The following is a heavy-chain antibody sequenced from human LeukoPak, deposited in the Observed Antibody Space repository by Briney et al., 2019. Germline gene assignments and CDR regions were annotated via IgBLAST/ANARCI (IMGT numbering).Heavy chain of an antibody. CDR3: AVNGGGYIDY. D-gene: IGHD2-21*01. J-gene: IGHJ4*02. V-gene: IGHV4-31*03. CDR1: GGSISSGGYY. CDR2: IYYSGST. Sequence: SQTLSLTCTVSGGSISSGGYYWSWIRQHPGKGLEWIGYIYYSGSTYYNPSLKSRVTISVDTSKNQFSLKLSSVTAADTAVYYCAVNGGGYIDYWGQGTLVTVSS.